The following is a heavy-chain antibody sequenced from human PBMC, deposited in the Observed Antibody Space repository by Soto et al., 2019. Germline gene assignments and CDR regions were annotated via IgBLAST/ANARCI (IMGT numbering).Heavy chain of an antibody. CDR1: GFTFSDSY. V-gene: IGHV3-11*01. CDR3: ARVSWREKYGMDV. CDR2: ITFSGNTV. Sequence: GSLRLSCAASGFTFSDSYMSWIRQAPGKGLEWISYITFSGNTVYYADSLKGRFTISRDNAKNSLYLQRNRLRAEDTAVYYCARVSWREKYGMDVWGQGATVTVSS. J-gene: IGHJ6*02.